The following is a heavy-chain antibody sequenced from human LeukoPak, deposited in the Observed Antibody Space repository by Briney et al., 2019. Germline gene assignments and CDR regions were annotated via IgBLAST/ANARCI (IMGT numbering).Heavy chain of an antibody. V-gene: IGHV3-66*01. Sequence: GGSLRLSCAASGFSVRSNYMAWVRQAPGKGLEWVSRIERDGSSSYADSVKGRFTISRDRSKDTLYLQMTSLRVEDTAVYFCARDRAWFGEPDDIYAMDVWGQGTTVTVSS. CDR3: ARDRAWFGEPDDIYAMDV. CDR2: IERDGSS. J-gene: IGHJ6*02. CDR1: GFSVRSNY. D-gene: IGHD3-10*01.